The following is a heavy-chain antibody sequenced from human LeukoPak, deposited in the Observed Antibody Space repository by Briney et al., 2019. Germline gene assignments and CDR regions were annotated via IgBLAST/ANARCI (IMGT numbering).Heavy chain of an antibody. CDR3: ARLGGYYPYYLDC. Sequence: SETLSLTCAVSGGSISSSNWWSWVRQPPGKGLEWIGEIYHSGSTYYNPSLKSRGTISVDTSKNQFSLKLSSVTAADTAVYYCARLGGYYPYYLDCWGQGTLVTVSS. V-gene: IGHV4-4*02. CDR2: IYHSGST. D-gene: IGHD3-3*01. CDR1: GGSISSSNW. J-gene: IGHJ4*02.